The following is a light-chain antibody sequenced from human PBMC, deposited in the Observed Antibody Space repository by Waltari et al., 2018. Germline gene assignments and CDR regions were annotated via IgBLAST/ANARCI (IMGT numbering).Light chain of an antibody. CDR2: WAS. Sequence: DIVMTQSPDSLAVSLGERATINCKSSQTVLYSSDNNNYLAWYQPKLGQPPKLLIYWASTRASGVPDRFSGSGSGTDFTLTISSLQAEDVAVYYCQQYYDTPRTFGQGTRVEIK. V-gene: IGKV4-1*01. J-gene: IGKJ1*01. CDR3: QQYYDTPRT. CDR1: QTVLYSSDNNNY.